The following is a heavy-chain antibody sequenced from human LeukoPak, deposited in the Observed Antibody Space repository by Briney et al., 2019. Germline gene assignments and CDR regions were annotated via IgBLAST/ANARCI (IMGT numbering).Heavy chain of an antibody. V-gene: IGHV3-23*01. CDR3: AKGGKWDVTPFDY. CDR1: GFTFTSYS. J-gene: IGHJ4*02. Sequence: GGSLRLSCAASGFTFTSYSMNWVRQAPGKGLEWVSTISGGGGSTYYANSVKGRFTISRDNSKNTLYLQVNSLRAEDTAVYYCAKGGKWDVTPFDYWGQGTLVTVSS. CDR2: ISGGGGST. D-gene: IGHD1-26*01.